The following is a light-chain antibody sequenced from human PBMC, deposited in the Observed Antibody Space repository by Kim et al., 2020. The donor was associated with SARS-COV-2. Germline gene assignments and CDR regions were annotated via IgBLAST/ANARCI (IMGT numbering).Light chain of an antibody. V-gene: IGKV1-39*01. CDR3: EQSYITPFT. CDR1: QSSSRQ. CDR2: AAC. J-gene: IGKJ3*01. Sequence: VGGRVTITCPRTQSSSRQITCYQQTPGRAARLPCSAACTVQGCVTSRFSGGGFDTDFTLTISSLQPEDFATYFCEQSYITPFTFGPGTKVDIK.